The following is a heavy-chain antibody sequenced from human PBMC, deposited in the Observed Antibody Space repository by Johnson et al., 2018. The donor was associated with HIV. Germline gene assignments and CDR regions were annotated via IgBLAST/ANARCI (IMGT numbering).Heavy chain of an antibody. CDR3: AKARSWPYPYDAFDV. V-gene: IGHV3-23*04. D-gene: IGHD2-15*01. CDR1: GFTFNIYA. Sequence: MQLVESGGGLLQPGGSLRLSCAASGFTFNIYAMNWVRQAPGKGLEWVSAITGSGDGPYYADSVTGRFSISRDNSRNTLLLQMSSLSADDTAVYYCAKARSWPYPYDAFDVWGQGTVVTVSS. J-gene: IGHJ3*01. CDR2: ITGSGDGP.